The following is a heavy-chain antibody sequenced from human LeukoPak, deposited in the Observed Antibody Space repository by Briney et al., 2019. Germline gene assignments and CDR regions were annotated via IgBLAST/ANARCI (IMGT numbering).Heavy chain of an antibody. CDR2: IRYDGSNK. CDR3: ASSWNDGYYYGMDV. V-gene: IGHV3-30*02. D-gene: IGHD1-1*01. CDR1: GFTFSSYG. J-gene: IGHJ6*02. Sequence: GGSLRLSCAASGFTFSSYGMHWVRQASGKGLEWAAFIRYDGSNKYYADSVKGRFTISRDNSKNTLYLQMNSLRAEDTAVYYCASSWNDGYYYGMDVWGQGTTVTVSS.